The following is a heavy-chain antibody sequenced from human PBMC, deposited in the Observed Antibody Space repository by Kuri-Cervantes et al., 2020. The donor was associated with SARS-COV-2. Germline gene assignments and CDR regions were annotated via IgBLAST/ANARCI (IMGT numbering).Heavy chain of an antibody. Sequence: ASVKVSCKASGYTFTSYGINWVRQAPGQGLEWMGWINPNSGGTNYAQKFQGWVTMTRDTSISTAYMELSRLRSDDTAVYYCARELVVVPAAEQNWYYYYGMDVWGQGTTVTVSS. D-gene: IGHD2-2*01. J-gene: IGHJ6*02. CDR2: INPNSGGT. CDR3: ARELVVVPAAEQNWYYYYGMDV. CDR1: GYTFTSYG. V-gene: IGHV1-2*04.